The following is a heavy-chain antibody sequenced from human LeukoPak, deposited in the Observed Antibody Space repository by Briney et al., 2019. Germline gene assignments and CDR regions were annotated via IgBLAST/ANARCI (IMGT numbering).Heavy chain of an antibody. V-gene: IGHV3-74*03. CDR3: ARRKVYEFGEGYNYGMDV. J-gene: IGHJ6*02. Sequence: GGSLRLSCAASGFTFSNYWMHWVRQVPGKGLVWVSRLNGDGSDTTYVDSVKGRFTISRDDARNTLYLHMNSLRVEDTAVYYCARRKVYEFGEGYNYGMDVWGQGTTVTVSS. D-gene: IGHD2-8*01. CDR2: LNGDGSDT. CDR1: GFTFSNYW.